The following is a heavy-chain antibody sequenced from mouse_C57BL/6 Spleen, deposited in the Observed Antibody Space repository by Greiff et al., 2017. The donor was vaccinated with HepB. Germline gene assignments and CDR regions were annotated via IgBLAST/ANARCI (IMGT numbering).Heavy chain of an antibody. Sequence: VQRVESGPELVKPGASVKISCKASGYAFSSSWMNWVKQRPGKGLEWIGRIYPGDGDTNYNGKFKGKATLTADKSSSTAYMQLSSLTSEDSAVYFCARDYGDYYAMDYWGQGTSVTVSS. D-gene: IGHD1-1*01. J-gene: IGHJ4*01. CDR3: ARDYGDYYAMDY. V-gene: IGHV1-82*01. CDR2: IYPGDGDT. CDR1: GYAFSSSW.